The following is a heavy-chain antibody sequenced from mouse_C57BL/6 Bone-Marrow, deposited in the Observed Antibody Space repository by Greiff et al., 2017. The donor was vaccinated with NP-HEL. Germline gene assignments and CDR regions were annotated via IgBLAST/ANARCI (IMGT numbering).Heavy chain of an antibody. J-gene: IGHJ3*01. V-gene: IGHV1-81*01. CDR1: GYTFTSYG. Sequence: VKLQQPGAELARPGASVKLSCKASGYTFTSYGISWVKQRTGQGLEWIGEIYPRSGNTYYNEKFKGKATLTADKSSSTAYMELRSLTSEDSAVYFCARRGTTVVAPFAYWGQGTLVTVSA. CDR3: ARRGTTVVAPFAY. CDR2: IYPRSGNT. D-gene: IGHD1-1*01.